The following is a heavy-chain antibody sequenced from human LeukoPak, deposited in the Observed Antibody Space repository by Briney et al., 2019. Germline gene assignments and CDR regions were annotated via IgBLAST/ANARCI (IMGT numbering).Heavy chain of an antibody. CDR1: GFTFSSYS. D-gene: IGHD3-9*01. Sequence: GGSLRLSCAASGFTFSSYSMNWVRQAPGKGLEWVSSISSSSSYIYYADSVKGRFTISRDNAKNSLYLQMNSLRAEDTAVYYCARGPGRRYFDWLLDYWGQGTLVTVSS. CDR3: ARGPGRRYFDWLLDY. V-gene: IGHV3-21*01. CDR2: ISSSSSYI. J-gene: IGHJ4*02.